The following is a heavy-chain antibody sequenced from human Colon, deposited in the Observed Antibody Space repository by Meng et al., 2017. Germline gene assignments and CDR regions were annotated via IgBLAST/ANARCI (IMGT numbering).Heavy chain of an antibody. CDR1: GGSISTSGYY. CDR2: IGHSGIT. V-gene: IGHV4-39*01. Sequence: QSQLQESGPGLVKPSEALSLTCSFSGGSISTSGYYWGWIRQPPGKGLEWIGSIGHSGITYYTPSLKSRVTVSIDTSKSQFSLKLTSVTAAGTAVYYCVRSSGWVRTGFDPWGQGTLVTVSS. D-gene: IGHD6-19*01. CDR3: VRSSGWVRTGFDP. J-gene: IGHJ5*02.